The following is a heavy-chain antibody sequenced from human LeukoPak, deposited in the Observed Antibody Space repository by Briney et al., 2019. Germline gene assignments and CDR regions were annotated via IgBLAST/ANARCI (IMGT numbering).Heavy chain of an antibody. J-gene: IGHJ1*01. V-gene: IGHV3-53*01. Sequence: GGSLRLSCAGSGFIVSDSYTSWVRQGPGKGLEWVSAIYSSGSTDYADSVRGRFTIARDTSKNMVYLRMNSLTAEDTATYYCARRTGAAPGEFFLHWGQGTLVTVSS. CDR3: ARRTGAAPGEFFLH. CDR1: GFIVSDSY. D-gene: IGHD6-19*01. CDR2: IYSSGST.